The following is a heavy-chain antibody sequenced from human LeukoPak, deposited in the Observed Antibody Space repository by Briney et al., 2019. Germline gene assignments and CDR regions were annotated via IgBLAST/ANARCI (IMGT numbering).Heavy chain of an antibody. CDR2: ISSSSSTI. J-gene: IGHJ6*02. CDR1: GFTFSSYW. D-gene: IGHD1-26*01. Sequence: GGSLRLSCAASGFTFSSYWMNWVRQAPGKGLEWVSYISSSSSTIYYADSMKGRFTISRDNSKNTLYLQMNSLRAEDTAVYYCARDRGSYYDYYYGMDVWGQGTTVTVSS. V-gene: IGHV3-48*01. CDR3: ARDRGSYYDYYYGMDV.